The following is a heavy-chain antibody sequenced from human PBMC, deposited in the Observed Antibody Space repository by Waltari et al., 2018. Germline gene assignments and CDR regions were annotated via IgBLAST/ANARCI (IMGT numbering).Heavy chain of an antibody. CDR2: IGRDASAT. J-gene: IGHJ4*02. D-gene: IGHD3-10*01. CDR1: W. CDR3: ARDFAYGRFDY. Sequence: WIAWYGQAQGEGLEWVAMIGRDASATYYVGSVKGRFTVSRDNAKSSLFLQMNSLSVEDTAVYYCARDFAYGRFDYWGQGTLVTVSS. V-gene: IGHV3-7*03.